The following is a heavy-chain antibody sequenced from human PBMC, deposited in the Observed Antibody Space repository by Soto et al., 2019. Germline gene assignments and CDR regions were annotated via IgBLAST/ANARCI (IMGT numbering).Heavy chain of an antibody. CDR2: ISAYTCNT. D-gene: IGHD6-19*01. V-gene: IGHV1-18*01. J-gene: IGHJ4*02. Sequence: QVQLVQSGAEVKKPGASVKVSCKASGYTFTSYGISWVRQAHGQGLEWMGWISAYTCNTKHAQKLQGRVTMTTDTSTSTASMELMSRRSEDTAVDYCAKDLAVALIDYWGQGTLVTVSS. CDR1: GYTFTSYG. CDR3: AKDLAVALIDY.